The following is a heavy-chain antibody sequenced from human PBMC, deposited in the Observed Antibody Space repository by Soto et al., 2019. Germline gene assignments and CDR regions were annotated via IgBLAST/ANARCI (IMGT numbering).Heavy chain of an antibody. CDR3: ARGSYNFWSRYHYYGMDV. Sequence: QVRLVQSGAEVKKPGSSVKVSCEASGGTFSSYAVTWVRQAPGQGLEWMGGIIPIVTTPNYAQKFQGRLTISADKSTSTSYMESSSVRSEDTAVYYCARGSYNFWSRYHYYGMDVWGQGTTVIVSS. J-gene: IGHJ6*02. CDR1: GGTFSSYA. CDR2: IIPIVTTP. V-gene: IGHV1-69*06. D-gene: IGHD3-3*01.